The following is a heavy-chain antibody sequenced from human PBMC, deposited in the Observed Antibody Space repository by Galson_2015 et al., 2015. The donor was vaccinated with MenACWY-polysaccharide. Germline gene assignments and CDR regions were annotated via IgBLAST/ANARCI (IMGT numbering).Heavy chain of an antibody. V-gene: IGHV3-9*01. Sequence: SLRLSCAASGFTFIDYAMHWVRQGPGKGLEWVSGNSWSSSDIAYVGSVKGRFTISRYNTKHFLYLEMNSLKAEDTALYYCAARVPGTTLGAFDIWGQGTMVTVSS. CDR2: NSWSSSDI. CDR1: GFTFIDYA. CDR3: AARVPGTTLGAFDI. D-gene: IGHD6-19*01. J-gene: IGHJ3*02.